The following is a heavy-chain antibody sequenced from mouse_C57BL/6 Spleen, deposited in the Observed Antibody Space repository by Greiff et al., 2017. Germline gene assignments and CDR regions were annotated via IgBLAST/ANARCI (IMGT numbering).Heavy chain of an antibody. V-gene: IGHV5-17*01. CDR3: ASLLRSYAMDY. CDR1: GFTFSDYG. Sequence: EVMLVESGGGLVKPGGSLKFSCTASGFTFSDYGLHWVRQGPEKGLEWVAYISPGSSTIYYADTVQGRFTISRDNAMNTLFLQMTSLRSEDTAMYYCASLLRSYAMDYWGQGTSVTVSS. D-gene: IGHD1-1*01. CDR2: ISPGSSTI. J-gene: IGHJ4*01.